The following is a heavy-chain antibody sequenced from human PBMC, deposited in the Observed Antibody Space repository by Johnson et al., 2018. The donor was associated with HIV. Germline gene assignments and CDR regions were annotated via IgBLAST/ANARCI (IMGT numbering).Heavy chain of an antibody. CDR3: AREFRYSSSPAHYAFDI. Sequence: MLLVESGGGVVQPGRSLRLSCGASGFIFSSYAMHWVRQAPGKGLEWVSDVNWNGARTGYADSVKGRFTISRDNAKNSVYLQMNSLRAEDTAVYYCAREFRYSSSPAHYAFDIWGQGTMVTVSS. CDR2: VNWNGART. V-gene: IGHV3-20*04. CDR1: GFIFSSYA. J-gene: IGHJ3*02. D-gene: IGHD6-6*01.